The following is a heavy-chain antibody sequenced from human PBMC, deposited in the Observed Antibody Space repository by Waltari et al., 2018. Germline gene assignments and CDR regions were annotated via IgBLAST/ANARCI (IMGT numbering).Heavy chain of an antibody. J-gene: IGHJ2*01. CDR1: GGSISSSSYY. Sequence: QLQLQESGPGLVKPSETLSLTCTVSGGSISSSSYYWGWIRQPPGKGLEWLGSIYYSGGTYNNPSRKSRVTIAVDTSKNQFSLKLSSVTAADTAGYYGARSGSGWYSGWYFDLWGRGTLVTVSS. V-gene: IGHV4-39*01. D-gene: IGHD6-19*01. CDR3: ARSGSGWYSGWYFDL. CDR2: IYYSGGT.